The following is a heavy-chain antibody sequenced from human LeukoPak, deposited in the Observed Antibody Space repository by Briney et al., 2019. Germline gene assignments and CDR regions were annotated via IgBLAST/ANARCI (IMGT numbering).Heavy chain of an antibody. CDR2: IYYSGST. V-gene: IGHV4-30-4*08. CDR3: ARVRGVTDWFDP. J-gene: IGHJ5*02. Sequence: PSQTLSLTCTVSGGSISSGDYYWSWIRQPPGKGLEWIGYIYYSGSTYYNPSLKSRVTISVDSSKNQFSLKLSSVTAADTAVYYCARVRGVTDWFDPWGQGTLVTVFS. CDR1: GGSISSGDYY. D-gene: IGHD2-21*02.